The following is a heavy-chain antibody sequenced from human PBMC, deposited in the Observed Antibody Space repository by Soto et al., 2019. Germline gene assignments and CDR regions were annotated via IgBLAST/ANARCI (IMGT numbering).Heavy chain of an antibody. CDR3: ARGPDDGEEDWFDP. CDR1: GGSISSYY. J-gene: IGHJ5*02. CDR2: IYYSGST. Sequence: SSETLSLTCTVSGGSISSYYWSWIRQPPGKGLEWIGYIYYSGSTNYNPSLKSRVTISVDTSKNQFSLKLSSVTAADTAVYYCARGPDDGEEDWFDPWGQGTLVTVSS. D-gene: IGHD4-17*01. V-gene: IGHV4-59*01.